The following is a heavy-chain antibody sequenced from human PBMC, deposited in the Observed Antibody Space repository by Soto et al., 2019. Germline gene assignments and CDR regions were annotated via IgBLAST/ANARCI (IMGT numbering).Heavy chain of an antibody. D-gene: IGHD5-12*01. V-gene: IGHV4-4*02. Sequence: PSETLSLTCAVSGGSISNRNWWSWVRQPPGKGLEWIGEIYQGGSTNYNPSLKSRVTISVDKSKNLFSLKLSSVTAADTAVYYCARDWEYSGNGVSWYYGMDVWGQGTTVTVSS. CDR1: GGSISNRNW. CDR2: IYQGGST. J-gene: IGHJ6*02. CDR3: ARDWEYSGNGVSWYYGMDV.